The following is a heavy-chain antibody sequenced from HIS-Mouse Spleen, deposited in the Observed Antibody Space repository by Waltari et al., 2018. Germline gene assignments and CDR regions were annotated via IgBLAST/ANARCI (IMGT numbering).Heavy chain of an antibody. CDR2: IYYSGST. D-gene: IGHD2-21*02. V-gene: IGHV4-59*05. CDR3: ARKRTASGWFDP. CDR1: GFPFSSYW. Sequence: VQLVESGGGLVQPGGSLRLSCAASGFPFSSYWMSWVRQAPGKGLEWIGSIYYSGSTYYNPSLKSRVTISVDTSKNQFSLKLSSVTAADTAVYYCARKRTASGWFDPWGQGTLVTVSS. J-gene: IGHJ5*02.